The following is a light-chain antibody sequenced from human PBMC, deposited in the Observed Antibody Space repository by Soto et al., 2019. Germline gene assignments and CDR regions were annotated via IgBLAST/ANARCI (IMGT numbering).Light chain of an antibody. J-gene: IGLJ2*01. Sequence: SYELTQPPSVSVAPGKTASISCGGNDIGSKGVHWYQQKPGQPPVLVIYSDTDLPPVITERFSGSNSANLATLTISRVEAGDEADYYCQVWDSGSAHVVFGGGTKVTVL. V-gene: IGLV3-21*01. CDR3: QVWDSGSAHVV. CDR1: DIGSKG. CDR2: SDT.